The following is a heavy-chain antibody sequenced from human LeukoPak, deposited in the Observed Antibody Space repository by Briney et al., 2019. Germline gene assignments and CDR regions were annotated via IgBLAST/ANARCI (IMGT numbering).Heavy chain of an antibody. CDR1: GFTFSSYS. D-gene: IGHD5-18*01. CDR3: ARKRGGYSYGSDY. CDR2: ISSSSYI. J-gene: IGHJ4*02. Sequence: GGSLRLSCAASGFTFSSYSMNWVRQAPGKGLEWVSSISSSSYIYYADSVKGRFTISRDNAKNSLYLQMNSLRAEDTAVYYCARKRGGYSYGSDYWGQGTLVTVSS. V-gene: IGHV3-21*01.